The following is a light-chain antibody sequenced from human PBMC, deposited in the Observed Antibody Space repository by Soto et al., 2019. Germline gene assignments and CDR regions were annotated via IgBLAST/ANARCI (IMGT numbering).Light chain of an antibody. CDR1: QVISSW. CDR2: GAS. Sequence: DIQMTQSPSAVSASVGDGVTITCRASQVISSWLAWYQQKPGKAPKLLIYGASNLETGVPSRFSGRESGTEFPLTISSLQPEDFGTYYCQQASSFPITFGPGTRLEIK. CDR3: QQASSFPIT. J-gene: IGKJ5*01. V-gene: IGKV1D-12*01.